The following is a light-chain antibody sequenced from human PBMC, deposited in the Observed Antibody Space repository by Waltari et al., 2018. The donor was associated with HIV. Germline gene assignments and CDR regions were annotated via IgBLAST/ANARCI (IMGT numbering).Light chain of an antibody. Sequence: QSVLTQPPSASGTPGQRVTISCSGSSSNIGSNTVNWYQQPPGTAPKLLIYSKNQRPSGVPDRFSGPKSGTSASLAISGLQSEDEADYYCAAWDDSLNGVVFGGGTKLTVL. CDR3: AAWDDSLNGVV. CDR1: SSNIGSNT. J-gene: IGLJ2*01. CDR2: SKN. V-gene: IGLV1-44*01.